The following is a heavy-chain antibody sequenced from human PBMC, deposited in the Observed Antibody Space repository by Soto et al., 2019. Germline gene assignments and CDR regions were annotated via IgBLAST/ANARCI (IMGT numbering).Heavy chain of an antibody. CDR2: IYYSGST. D-gene: IGHD1-1*01. CDR1: GGSISSSSYY. V-gene: IGHV4-39*01. Sequence: SETLSLTCTVSGGSISSSSYYWGWIRQPPGKGLEWIGSIYYSGSTYYNPSLKSRVTISVDTSKNQFSLKLSSVTAADTAVYYCERHGTGTDYWGQGTLVTVSS. CDR3: ERHGTGTDY. J-gene: IGHJ4*02.